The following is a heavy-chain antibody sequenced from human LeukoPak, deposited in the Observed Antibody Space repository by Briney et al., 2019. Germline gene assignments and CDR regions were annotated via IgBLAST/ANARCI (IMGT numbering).Heavy chain of an antibody. D-gene: IGHD3-9*01. CDR1: GGTFSSYA. CDR3: ARDPHFDWLVPSYYYYGMDV. J-gene: IGHJ6*04. V-gene: IGHV1-69*01. Sequence: GSSVKVSCKASGGTFSSYAISWVRQAPGQGLEWVGGIIPIFGTANYAQKFQGRVTITADESTSTAYMELSSLRSEDTAVYYCARDPHFDWLVPSYYYYGMDVWGKGTTVTVSS. CDR2: IIPIFGTA.